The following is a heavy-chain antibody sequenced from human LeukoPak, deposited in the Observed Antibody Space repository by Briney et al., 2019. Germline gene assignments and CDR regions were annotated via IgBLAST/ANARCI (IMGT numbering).Heavy chain of an antibody. V-gene: IGHV3-53*01. J-gene: IGHJ3*02. Sequence: GGSLRLSCAASGFTVSSNYMSWVRQAPGKGLEWVSIIYSGGSTFYADSVKGRFTISRDNSKNTLYLQMNSLRAEDTAVYYCARQRGGQYEDGFDIWGQGTMVTVSS. CDR2: IYSGGST. CDR1: GFTVSSNY. D-gene: IGHD2-8*01. CDR3: ARQRGGQYEDGFDI.